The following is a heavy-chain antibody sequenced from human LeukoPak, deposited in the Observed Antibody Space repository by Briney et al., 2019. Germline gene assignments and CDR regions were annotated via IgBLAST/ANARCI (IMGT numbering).Heavy chain of an antibody. D-gene: IGHD4-17*01. CDR3: AREGRMTTVTYDAFDI. CDR2: IKQDGSEK. Sequence: GGSLRLSCAASGFTFSSYWMSWVRQAPGKGLEWVANIKQDGSEKYYVDSVKGRFTISRDNAKNSLYLQMNSLRAEDTAVYYCAREGRMTTVTYDAFDIWGQGTMVTVSS. J-gene: IGHJ3*02. V-gene: IGHV3-7*01. CDR1: GFTFSSYW.